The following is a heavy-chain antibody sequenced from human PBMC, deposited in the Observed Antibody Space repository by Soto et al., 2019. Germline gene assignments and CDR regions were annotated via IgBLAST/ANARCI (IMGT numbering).Heavy chain of an antibody. D-gene: IGHD6-13*01. V-gene: IGHV1-2*04. CDR1: GYTFTGYY. CDR3: ARDGARIAAAGNSYYYGMDV. J-gene: IGHJ6*02. CDR2: INPNSGGT. Sequence: ASVKVSCKASGYTFTGYYMHWVRQAPGQGLEWMGWINPNSGGTNYAQKFQGWVTMTRDTSISTAYMELSRLRSDDTAVYYCARDGARIAAAGNSYYYGMDVWGQGTTVIVSS.